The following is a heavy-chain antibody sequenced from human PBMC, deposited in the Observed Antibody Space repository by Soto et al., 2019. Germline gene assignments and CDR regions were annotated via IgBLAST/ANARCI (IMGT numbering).Heavy chain of an antibody. J-gene: IGHJ4*02. D-gene: IGHD6-19*01. CDR1: GFSFSSYG. Sequence: AGGSLRLSCAASGFSFSSYGMHWVRQAPGKGLEGVAVTSYDGNNKYFADSVKGRFTISRDNSKNTLYLQMNSLRVEDTAVYYCAKDRGALVVAGTKGFDYWGQGTLVTVAS. V-gene: IGHV3-30*18. CDR2: TSYDGNNK. CDR3: AKDRGALVVAGTKGFDY.